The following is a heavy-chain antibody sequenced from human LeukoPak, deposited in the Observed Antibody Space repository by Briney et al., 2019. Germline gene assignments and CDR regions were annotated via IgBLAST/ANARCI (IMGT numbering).Heavy chain of an antibody. Sequence: SETLSLTCTVSGGSISRSSYYWGWIRQPPGKGLEWIGTMYYSGSTYYNPSLKSRVTISADTSKNRFSLKLSSVTAADTAVYYCARDPSITMVRGAYNWFDPWGQGTLVTVSS. CDR3: ARDPSITMVRGAYNWFDP. D-gene: IGHD3-10*01. CDR2: MYYSGST. CDR1: GGSISRSSYY. J-gene: IGHJ5*02. V-gene: IGHV4-39*02.